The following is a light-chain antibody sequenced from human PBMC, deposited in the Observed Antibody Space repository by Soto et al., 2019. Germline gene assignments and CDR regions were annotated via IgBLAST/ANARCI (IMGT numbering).Light chain of an antibody. CDR2: DTS. CDR3: QQYDNLPLT. V-gene: IGKV1-33*01. J-gene: IGKJ4*01. CDR1: QDISNY. Sequence: DIQMTQSTSSLSASVGDRVTITCQASQDISNYLNWYQQKPGKAPKLLIYDTSKLETGVPSRFSGSGSGTDFTFSISSLQPEDFATYYCQQYDNLPLTFGGGTNVEIK.